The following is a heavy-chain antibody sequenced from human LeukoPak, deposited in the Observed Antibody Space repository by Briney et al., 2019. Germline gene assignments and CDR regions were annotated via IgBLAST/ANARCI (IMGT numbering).Heavy chain of an antibody. Sequence: SETLSLTCTVSGGSISSYYWSWIRQPPGKGLEWIGYIYYSGSTNYNPSPKSRVTISVDTSKNQFSLKLSSVTAADTAVYYCARVDRAFDIWGQGTMVTVSS. D-gene: IGHD2-2*03. CDR1: GGSISSYY. CDR2: IYYSGST. V-gene: IGHV4-59*01. J-gene: IGHJ3*02. CDR3: ARVDRAFDI.